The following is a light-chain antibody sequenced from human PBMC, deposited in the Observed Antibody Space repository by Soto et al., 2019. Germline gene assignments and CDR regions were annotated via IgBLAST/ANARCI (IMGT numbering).Light chain of an antibody. CDR3: QQYGDWPLT. Sequence: EIVLTQSPATLSVSPGERATLSCRASQSVGSNFAWYQQKPGQAPRLLIFASSTRATGVPARVSGSGSRTEFTLNISSLQSEDFAVDYCQQYGDWPLTFGGGAKVEIE. CDR2: ASS. CDR1: QSVGSN. V-gene: IGKV3-15*01. J-gene: IGKJ4*02.